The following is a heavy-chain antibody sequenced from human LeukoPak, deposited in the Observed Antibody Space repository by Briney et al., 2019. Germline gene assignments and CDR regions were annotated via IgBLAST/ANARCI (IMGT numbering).Heavy chain of an antibody. D-gene: IGHD3-22*01. CDR1: GFTFSSYA. V-gene: IGHV3-23*01. CDR3: AKGIRITMIVVVKIFDY. J-gene: IGHJ4*02. Sequence: PGGSLRLSCAASGFTFSSYAMSWVRQAPGKGLEWVSAISGSGGSTYYADSVKGRFTISRDNSKNTLYLQMNSLRAEDTAVYYCAKGIRITMIVVVKIFDYRGQGTLVTVSS. CDR2: ISGSGGST.